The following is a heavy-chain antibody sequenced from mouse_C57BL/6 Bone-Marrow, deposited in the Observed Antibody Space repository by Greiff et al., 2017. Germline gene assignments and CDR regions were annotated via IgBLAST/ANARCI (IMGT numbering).Heavy chain of an antibody. CDR3: AREDNYNAMDY. D-gene: IGHD1-3*01. V-gene: IGHV7-1*01. Sequence: EVKLLESGAGLVQSGRSLRLSCATSGFTSSDFYMEWVRQAPGKGLEWIAASRNKANDDTTAYSASVKGRFIVSRDTSQSILYLQMNALRAEDTAIYYCAREDNYNAMDYWGQGTSVTVSA. J-gene: IGHJ4*01. CDR2: SRNKANDDTT. CDR1: GFTSSDFY.